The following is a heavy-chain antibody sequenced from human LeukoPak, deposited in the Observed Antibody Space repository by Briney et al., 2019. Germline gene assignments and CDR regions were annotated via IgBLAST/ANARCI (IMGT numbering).Heavy chain of an antibody. CDR1: GYTFTSYY. D-gene: IGHD1-14*01. CDR3: ARGPHGGY. Sequence: ASVKVSCKASGYTFTSYYMHWVRQAPGQGLEWMGIINPSGGSTNYAQKFQGRVTMTTDTSTSTAYMELRSLKSDDTAMYYCARGPHGGYWGQGTLVTVSS. J-gene: IGHJ4*02. CDR2: INPSGGST. V-gene: IGHV1-46*01.